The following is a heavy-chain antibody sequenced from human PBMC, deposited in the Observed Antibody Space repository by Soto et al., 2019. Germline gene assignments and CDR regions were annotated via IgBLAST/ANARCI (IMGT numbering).Heavy chain of an antibody. CDR2: IYWDDDK. D-gene: IGHD3-10*01. CDR1: GFSLSTSGVG. V-gene: IGHV2-5*02. CDR3: AHGNVYYYGSGGGFDP. Sequence: QITLKESGPTLVKPTQTLTLTCTFSGFSLSTSGVGVGWIRQPPGKALEWLALIYWDDDKRYSPSLKSRLTITKDTSKNQVVLTMTNMDPVDTATYSWAHGNVYYYGSGGGFDPWGQGTLVTVSS. J-gene: IGHJ5*02.